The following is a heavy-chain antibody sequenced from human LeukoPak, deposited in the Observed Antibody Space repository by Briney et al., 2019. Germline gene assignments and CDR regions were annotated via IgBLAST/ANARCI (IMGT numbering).Heavy chain of an antibody. J-gene: IGHJ5*02. CDR2: INHSGST. D-gene: IGHD3-22*01. CDR3: ASRGNDYYDSSGYWPP. V-gene: IGHV4-34*01. CDR1: GGSFSGYY. Sequence: SETLSLTCAVYGGSFSGYYWSWMRQPPGKGLEWIGEINHSGSTNYNPSLKSRVTISVDTSKNQFSLKLSSVTAADTAVYYCASRGNDYYDSSGYWPPWGQGTLVTVSS.